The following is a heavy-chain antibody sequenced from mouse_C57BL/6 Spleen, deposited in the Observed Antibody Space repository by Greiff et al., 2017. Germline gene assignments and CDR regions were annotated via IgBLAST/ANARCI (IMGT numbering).Heavy chain of an antibody. Sequence: EVHLVESGGGLVQPGGSMKLSCVASGFTFSNYWMNWVRQSPEKGLEWVAQIRLKSDNYATHYAESVKGRFTISRDDSKSSVYLQMNNLRAEDTGIYYCTVGYYGSSGAWFAYWGQGTLVTVSA. CDR1: GFTFSNYW. CDR2: IRLKSDNYAT. D-gene: IGHD1-1*01. V-gene: IGHV6-3*01. J-gene: IGHJ3*01. CDR3: TVGYYGSSGAWFAY.